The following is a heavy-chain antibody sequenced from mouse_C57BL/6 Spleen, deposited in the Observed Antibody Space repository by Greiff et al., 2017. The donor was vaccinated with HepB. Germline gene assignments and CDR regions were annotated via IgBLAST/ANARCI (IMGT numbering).Heavy chain of an antibody. CDR1: GFSLTSYG. Sequence: VQLQQSGPSLVQPSQSLSITCTVSGFSLTSYGVHWVRQSPGKGLEWLGVIWSGGSTDYNAAFISRLSISKDNSKSQVFFKMNSLQADDTAIYYCARNYYGYDGFAYWGQGTLVTVSA. J-gene: IGHJ3*01. V-gene: IGHV2-2*01. CDR2: IWSGGST. CDR3: ARNYYGYDGFAY. D-gene: IGHD2-2*01.